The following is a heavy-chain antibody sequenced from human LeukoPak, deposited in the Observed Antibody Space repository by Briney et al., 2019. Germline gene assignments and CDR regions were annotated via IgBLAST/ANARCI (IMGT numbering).Heavy chain of an antibody. V-gene: IGHV3-48*01. Sequence: GGSLRLSCAASGFTFSSYSMNWVRQAPGKGLEWVSYISSSSSTIYYADSVKGRFTISRDNAKNSLYLQMNSLRAEDTAVYYCAKTRVGATTSFDYWGQGTLVTVSS. CDR3: AKTRVGATTSFDY. CDR1: GFTFSSYS. J-gene: IGHJ4*02. CDR2: ISSSSSTI. D-gene: IGHD1-26*01.